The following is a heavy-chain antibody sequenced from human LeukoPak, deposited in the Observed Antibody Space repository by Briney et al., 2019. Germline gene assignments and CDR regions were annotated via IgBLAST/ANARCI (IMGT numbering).Heavy chain of an antibody. CDR3: ARDAASSSGWFGFLSY. Sequence: GGSLRLSCAASGFTVSSNYMSWVRQAPGKGLEWVSVIYSGGNTYDADSVKGRFTISRDNSKNTLYLQMNSLRAEDTAVYYCARDAASSSGWFGFLSYWGQGTLVTVSS. CDR2: IYSGGNT. J-gene: IGHJ4*02. CDR1: GFTVSSNY. V-gene: IGHV3-53*05. D-gene: IGHD6-19*01.